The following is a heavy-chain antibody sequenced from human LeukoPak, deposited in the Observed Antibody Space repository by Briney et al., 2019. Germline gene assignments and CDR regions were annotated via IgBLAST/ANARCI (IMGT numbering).Heavy chain of an antibody. CDR2: ISYDGSNK. CDR1: GFTFSSYG. Sequence: GGSLRLSCAASGFTFSSYGMHWVRQAPGKGLEWVAVISYDGSNKYYADSVKGRFTISRDNSKNSLYLQMNSLRAEDTAVYYCARDQYGDYSFDPWGQGTLVTVSS. V-gene: IGHV3-30*03. D-gene: IGHD4-17*01. J-gene: IGHJ5*02. CDR3: ARDQYGDYSFDP.